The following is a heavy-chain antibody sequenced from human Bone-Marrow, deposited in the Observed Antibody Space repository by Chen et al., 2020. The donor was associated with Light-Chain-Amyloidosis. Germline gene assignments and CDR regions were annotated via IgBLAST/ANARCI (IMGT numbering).Heavy chain of an antibody. J-gene: IGHJ4*02. V-gene: IGHV3-74*01. CDR1: GFTFSTYW. D-gene: IGHD1-26*01. Sequence: EVQLVESGGDLVQPGGSLRLPCAASGFTFSTYWMHWVRQARGKGLVWVARMTSAGSGTSYADSVKGRFIISRDNAKNTLYLQMNSLRPEDTAVYYCAKAGSYRFDSWGQGTLVTVSS. CDR3: AKAGSYRFDS. CDR2: MTSAGSGT.